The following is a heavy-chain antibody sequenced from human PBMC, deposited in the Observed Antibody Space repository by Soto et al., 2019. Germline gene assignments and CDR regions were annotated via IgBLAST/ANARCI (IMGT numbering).Heavy chain of an antibody. CDR2: IIPILGIA. CDR3: ARDRLFYGSGRRYFDY. CDR1: GGTFSSYT. D-gene: IGHD3-10*01. J-gene: IGHJ4*02. V-gene: IGHV1-69*08. Sequence: QVQLVQSGAEVKKPGSSVKVSCKASGGTFSSYTISWVRQAPGQGLEWMGRIIPILGIANYAQKFQGRVTITADKSTSTAYMELSSLRSEDTAVYYCARDRLFYGSGRRYFDYWGQGTLVTVSS.